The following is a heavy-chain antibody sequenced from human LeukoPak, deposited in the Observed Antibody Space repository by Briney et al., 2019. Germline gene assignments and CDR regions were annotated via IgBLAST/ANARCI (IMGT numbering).Heavy chain of an antibody. CDR2: IKSKTDGGTT. CDR1: EFPFSKAW. Sequence: GGSLRLSCAVSEFPFSKAWMSWVRQAPGKGLEWVGRIKSKTDGGTTDYAAPVKGRFTISRDDSINTLYLQMNSLKTEDTAVYYCTSVGFGPYYFDNWGQGSLVTVSS. CDR3: TSVGFGPYYFDN. V-gene: IGHV3-15*01. D-gene: IGHD3-10*01. J-gene: IGHJ4*02.